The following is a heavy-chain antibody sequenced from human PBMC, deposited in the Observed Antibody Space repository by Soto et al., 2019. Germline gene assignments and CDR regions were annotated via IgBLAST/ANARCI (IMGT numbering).Heavy chain of an antibody. V-gene: IGHV4-38-2*01. Sequence: PSETLSLTCAVSGYSISSGYYWGWIRQPPGKGLEWIGSIYHSGSTYYNPSLKSRVTISVDTSKNQFSLKLSSVTAADTAVYYCARYSSFGVVIKTVKWFDPWGQGTLVTVSS. CDR3: ARYSSFGVVIKTVKWFDP. D-gene: IGHD3-3*01. CDR2: IYHSGST. J-gene: IGHJ5*02. CDR1: GYSISSGYY.